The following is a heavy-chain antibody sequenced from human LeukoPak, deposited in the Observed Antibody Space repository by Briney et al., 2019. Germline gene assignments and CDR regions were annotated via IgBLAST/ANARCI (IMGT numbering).Heavy chain of an antibody. CDR1: GFTFSNYA. CDR3: AKEASYYYDSSGYLSLDYFDY. Sequence: PGGSLRLSCATSGFTFSNYAVSWVRQAPGKGLEWVSSINGSGGTTYYADSVKGRFTISRDSSKNTLYLQMNSLRAEDTAVYYCAKEASYYYDSSGYLSLDYFDYWGQGTLVTVSS. J-gene: IGHJ4*02. CDR2: INGSGGTT. D-gene: IGHD3-22*01. V-gene: IGHV3-23*01.